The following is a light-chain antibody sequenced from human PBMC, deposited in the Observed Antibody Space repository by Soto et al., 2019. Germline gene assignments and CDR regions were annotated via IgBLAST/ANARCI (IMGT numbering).Light chain of an antibody. V-gene: IGKV3-11*01. J-gene: IGKJ2*01. CDR3: HHRSDWPLT. Sequence: EIVLTQSPVTLPLSPGERATLSCRASQSVSTYLAWYQQKPGHAPRLRFYDVSNRATGIPPRLSRSGSGTDFTLTIISLEPEDFPVYYSHHRSDWPLTFGQGTKLQIK. CDR2: DVS. CDR1: QSVSTY.